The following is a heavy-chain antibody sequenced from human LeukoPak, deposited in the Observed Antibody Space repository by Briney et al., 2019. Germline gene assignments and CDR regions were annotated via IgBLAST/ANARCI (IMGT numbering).Heavy chain of an antibody. Sequence: PGGSLRLSCAASGFAFRSYGMHWVRQAPGKGLEWVAVISSDGSSKNYADSMKGQFTISRDNSKNTLFLQMNNLRAEDTAVYYCARDSPRLSGWSGHFDYWGQGTLVTVSS. CDR2: ISSDGSSK. D-gene: IGHD6-19*01. CDR3: ARDSPRLSGWSGHFDY. CDR1: GFAFRSYG. J-gene: IGHJ4*02. V-gene: IGHV3-30*03.